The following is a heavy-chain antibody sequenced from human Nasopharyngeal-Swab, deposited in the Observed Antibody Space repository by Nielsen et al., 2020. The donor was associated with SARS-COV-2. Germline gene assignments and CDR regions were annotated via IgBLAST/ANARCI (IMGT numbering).Heavy chain of an antibody. Sequence: WIRQPPGKGLEWVSYISNSGSSTNYADSVRGRFTISRDNAKNSLYLQMSSLRAEDTAVYYCARDIGLWEQQLPDYWGQGTLVTVSS. CDR2: ISNSGSST. V-gene: IGHV3-11*05. J-gene: IGHJ4*02. CDR3: ARDIGLWEQQLPDY. D-gene: IGHD6-13*01.